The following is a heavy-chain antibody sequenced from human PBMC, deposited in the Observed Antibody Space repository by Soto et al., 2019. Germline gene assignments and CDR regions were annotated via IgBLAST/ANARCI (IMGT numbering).Heavy chain of an antibody. CDR1: GFTFSSYA. CDR2: IKAGGDDT. V-gene: IGHV3-23*01. J-gene: IGHJ4*02. CDR3: KRNVVASSPPGADY. D-gene: IGHD2-15*01. Sequence: EVQLLGSGGGLVRPGGSLRLACAASGFTFSSYAMSWVRQAPGKGLEWVSAIKAGGDDTYYADSLKGRFTISRDNSKNTLYLQMNSLTVEDTAMYYCKRNVVASSPPGADYWCQGTLVTVSS.